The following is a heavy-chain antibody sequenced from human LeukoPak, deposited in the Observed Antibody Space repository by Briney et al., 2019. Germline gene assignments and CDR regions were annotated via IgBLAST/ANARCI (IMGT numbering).Heavy chain of an antibody. CDR2: ISYDGSNK. CDR1: GFTFSSYA. Sequence: PGGSLRLSCAASGFTFSSYAMHWVRQAPGKGLEWVAVISYDGSNKYYADSVKGRFTISRDNSKNTLYLQMNGLRAEDTAVYYCAKDVQELRYFDWLPIGSFDYWGQGTLVTVSS. CDR3: AKDVQELRYFDWLPIGSFDY. D-gene: IGHD3-9*01. V-gene: IGHV3-30*04. J-gene: IGHJ4*02.